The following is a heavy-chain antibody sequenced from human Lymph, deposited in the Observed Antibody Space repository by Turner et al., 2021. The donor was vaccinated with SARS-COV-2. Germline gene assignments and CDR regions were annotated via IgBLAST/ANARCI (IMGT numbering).Heavy chain of an antibody. CDR2: ISGSGVTT. J-gene: IGHJ4*02. Sequence: EVQLLESGGGLVQHGGSLRLSCAASGFTFSSYAMSWVRQAPGKGLEWVSTISGSGVTTYYADSVKGRFTISRDNSKNTLYLQMNSLRAEDTAVYYCAKDPNWYVLSAVDYWGQGTLVTVSS. CDR1: GFTFSSYA. CDR3: AKDPNWYVLSAVDY. V-gene: IGHV3-23*01. D-gene: IGHD1-1*01.